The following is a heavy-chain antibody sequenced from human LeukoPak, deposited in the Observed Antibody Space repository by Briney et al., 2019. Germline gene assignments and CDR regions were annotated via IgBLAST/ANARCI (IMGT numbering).Heavy chain of an antibody. V-gene: IGHV4-59*01. Sequence: SETLSLTCAVSGGSISSYYWSWIRQPPGKGLEWIGYIYYSGSTNYNPSLKSRVTISVDTSKNQFSLKLSSVTAADTAVYYCARSIQPYFDYWGQGTLVTVSS. CDR2: IYYSGST. D-gene: IGHD3-3*02. J-gene: IGHJ4*02. CDR3: ARSIQPYFDY. CDR1: GGSISSYY.